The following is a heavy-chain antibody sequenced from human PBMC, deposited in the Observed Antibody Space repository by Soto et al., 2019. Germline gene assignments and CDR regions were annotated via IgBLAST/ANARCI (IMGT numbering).Heavy chain of an antibody. V-gene: IGHV3-74*01. CDR3: AKDRVAVAGTRNWFDP. CDR2: INSDGSST. D-gene: IGHD6-19*01. Sequence: GGSLRLSCAASGFTFSSYWMHWVRQAPGKGLVWVSRINSDGSSTSYADSVKGRFTISRDNAKNTLYLQMNSLRAEDTAVYYCAKDRVAVAGTRNWFDPWGQGTLVTVSS. J-gene: IGHJ5*02. CDR1: GFTFSSYW.